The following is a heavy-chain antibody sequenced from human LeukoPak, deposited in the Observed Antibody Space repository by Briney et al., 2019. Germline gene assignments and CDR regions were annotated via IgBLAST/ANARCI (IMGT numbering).Heavy chain of an antibody. V-gene: IGHV5-51*01. CDR3: AGLGSRRGYSSSWYSIDY. D-gene: IGHD6-13*01. Sequence: GESLKISCKGSGYSFTSYWIGWVRQMPGKGLEWMGIIYPGDSDTRYSPSFQGQVTISADKSISTAYLQWSSLKASDTAMYYCAGLGSRRGYSSSWYSIDYWGQGTLVTVSS. CDR2: IYPGDSDT. J-gene: IGHJ4*02. CDR1: GYSFTSYW.